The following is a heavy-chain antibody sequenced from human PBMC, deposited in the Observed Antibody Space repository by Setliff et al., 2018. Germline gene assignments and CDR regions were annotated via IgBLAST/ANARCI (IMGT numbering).Heavy chain of an antibody. J-gene: IGHJ5*02. CDR2: IYTGGST. CDR1: GDSINSGTYY. D-gene: IGHD3-3*01. Sequence: SETLSLTCSVSGDSINSGTYYWSWFRQSAGRGLEWIGRIYTGGSTNYNPSLKSRVTISLDTSKNHFPLTLTSVTAADTAVYYCARGRGLEWLPESWFDPWGQGTLVTV. V-gene: IGHV4-61*02. CDR3: ARGRGLEWLPESWFDP.